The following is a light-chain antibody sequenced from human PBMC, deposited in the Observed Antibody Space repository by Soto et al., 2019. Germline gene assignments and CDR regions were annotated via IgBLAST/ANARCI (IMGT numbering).Light chain of an antibody. CDR1: QSVGGN. V-gene: IGKV3-20*01. CDR2: GAS. J-gene: IGKJ5*01. Sequence: EIVLTQSPGSLSLSPGDRSTLSFRASQSVGGNVACYQQIPGQPPKLLIFGASSRATGIADKFSGSGSGTDFTLTISRLEPEDFALYYCQHYGAAPITFGQGTRLEIK. CDR3: QHYGAAPIT.